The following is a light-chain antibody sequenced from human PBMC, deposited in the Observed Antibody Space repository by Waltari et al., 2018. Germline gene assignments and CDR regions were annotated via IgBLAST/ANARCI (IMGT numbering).Light chain of an antibody. V-gene: IGKV1-9*01. CDR2: DAS. CDR3: QQFNTFPLT. J-gene: IGKJ4*01. CDR1: QGISTF. Sequence: DIQLTQSPSFLSASVGDRVTITCRASQGISTFLTWYQLKPGKAPELLISDASTLQTGVPSRFSASGSGTDFTLTISSLQPEDFATYYCQQFNTFPLTFGGGTKVEVK.